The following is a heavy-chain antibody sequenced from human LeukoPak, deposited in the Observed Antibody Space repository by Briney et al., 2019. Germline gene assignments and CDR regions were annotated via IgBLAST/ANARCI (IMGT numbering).Heavy chain of an antibody. J-gene: IGHJ6*02. CDR2: IWFDGSEK. CDR3: AKDCYAGSGSYCHYGMDV. CDR1: GFTFNSYA. Sequence: RTGGSLRLSCAASGFTFNSYAIHWVRQAPGKGLEWVAIIWFDGSEKYYADSVKGRFTISRDNSKNTLYLQMDSLRADDTAVYYCAKDCYAGSGSYCHYGMDVWGQGTTVTVSS. V-gene: IGHV3-33*03. D-gene: IGHD3-10*01.